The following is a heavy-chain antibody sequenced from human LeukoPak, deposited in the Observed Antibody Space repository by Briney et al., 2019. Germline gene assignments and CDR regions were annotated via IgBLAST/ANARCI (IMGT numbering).Heavy chain of an antibody. CDR1: GGSFSGYY. J-gene: IGHJ4*02. V-gene: IGHV4-34*01. CDR3: HFARWDFDY. CDR2: INHRGST. Sequence: SETLSLTCAVYGGSFSGYYWSWIRQPPGKGLEWIGEINHRGSTNYNPSLKSRVTISVDTSKNQFSLKLSSVTAADTAVYYCHFARWDFDYWGQGTLVTVSS. D-gene: IGHD1-26*01.